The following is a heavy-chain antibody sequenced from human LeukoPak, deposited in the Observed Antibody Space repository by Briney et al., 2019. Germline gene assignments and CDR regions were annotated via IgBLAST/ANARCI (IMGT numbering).Heavy chain of an antibody. J-gene: IGHJ4*02. Sequence: GGSLRLSCAASGFTFSSYTMSWVRQAPGKGLEWVANIKQDGSEKYYVDSVKGRFTISRDNAKNSLYLQMNSLRAEDTAVYYCATDWGPAAIFEYWGQGTLVTVSS. D-gene: IGHD2-2*01. CDR1: GFTFSSYT. CDR2: IKQDGSEK. V-gene: IGHV3-7*01. CDR3: ATDWGPAAIFEY.